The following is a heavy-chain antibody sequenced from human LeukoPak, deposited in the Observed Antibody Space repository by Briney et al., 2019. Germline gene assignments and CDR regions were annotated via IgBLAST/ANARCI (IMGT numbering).Heavy chain of an antibody. D-gene: IGHD4-17*01. V-gene: IGHV3-21*01. CDR2: ISSSGTYI. CDR1: GFTFSSYW. J-gene: IGHJ4*02. CDR3: ASPAYGDYALFDY. Sequence: GGSLRLSCAASGFTFSSYWMSWVRQAPGKGLEWVSSISSSGTYIYYADSMKGRFTLSRDNAKNSLYLQMNSLRAEDTAVYYCASPAYGDYALFDYWGQGTLVTVSS.